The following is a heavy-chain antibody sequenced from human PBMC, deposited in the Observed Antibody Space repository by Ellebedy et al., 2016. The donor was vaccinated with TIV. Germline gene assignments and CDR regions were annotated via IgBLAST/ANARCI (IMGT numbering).Heavy chain of an antibody. V-gene: IGHV4-61*01. J-gene: IGHJ4*02. Sequence: SETLSLXXTVSGGSIATTSYYWSWIRQPPGQGLEYLGYVYYTGNTNHNPSLRGRVIMSIDTSKNQFSLRLSSVTAADTAVYFCAMTARVPANWGQGTRVTVSS. CDR2: VYYTGNT. CDR3: AMTARVPAN. D-gene: IGHD5/OR15-5a*01. CDR1: GGSIATTSYY.